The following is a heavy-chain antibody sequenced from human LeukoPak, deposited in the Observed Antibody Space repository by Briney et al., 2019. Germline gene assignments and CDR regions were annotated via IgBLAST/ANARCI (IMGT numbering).Heavy chain of an antibody. J-gene: IGHJ4*02. CDR2: ISGSGGST. D-gene: IGHD3-10*01. CDR3: AKDFGQDNYYGSGSYSH. Sequence: PGGSLRLSCAASGFTFSSYAMSWVRQAPGKGLEWVSAISGSGGSTYYADSVKGRFTISRDNSKNTLYLQMSSLRAEDTAVYYCAKDFGQDNYYGSGSYSHWGQGTLVTVSS. CDR1: GFTFSSYA. V-gene: IGHV3-23*01.